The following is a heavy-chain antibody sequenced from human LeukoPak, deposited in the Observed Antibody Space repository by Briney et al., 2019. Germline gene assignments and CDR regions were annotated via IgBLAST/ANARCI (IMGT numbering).Heavy chain of an antibody. Sequence: GASVKVSCKASGGTFGSYAISWVRQAPGQGLEWMGGIIPIFGTANYAQKFQGRVTITADESTSTAYMELSSLRSEDTAVYYCARGGELPYNWFDPWGQGTPVTVSS. V-gene: IGHV1-69*13. D-gene: IGHD1-7*01. CDR2: IIPIFGTA. J-gene: IGHJ5*02. CDR1: GGTFGSYA. CDR3: ARGGELPYNWFDP.